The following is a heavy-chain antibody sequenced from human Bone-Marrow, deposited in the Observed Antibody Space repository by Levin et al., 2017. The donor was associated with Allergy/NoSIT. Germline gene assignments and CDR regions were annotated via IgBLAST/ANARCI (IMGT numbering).Heavy chain of an antibody. CDR3: ARHKDYGGNGYYYYGMDV. CDR1: GFTFTDYA. D-gene: IGHD4-23*01. CDR2: VSWNSGTI. J-gene: IGHJ6*02. Sequence: GGSLRLSCAASGFTFTDYAIHWIRQAPGRGLEWVSGVSWNSGTIGYADSVPGRFTISRDNAKNSLYLQMNSLRTEDTALYFCARHKDYGGNGYYYYGMDVWGQGTTVTVSS. V-gene: IGHV3-9*01.